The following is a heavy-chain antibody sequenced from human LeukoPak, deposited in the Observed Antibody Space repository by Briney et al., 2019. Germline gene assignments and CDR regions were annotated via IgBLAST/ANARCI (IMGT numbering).Heavy chain of an antibody. D-gene: IGHD7-27*01. J-gene: IGHJ4*01. Sequence: GGSLRLSCAASGFNFASNWMHWVRQTPGKGLMWVSRINSGGSGTSYPGSVEGRFTISRDNAKNTLYLQMNNLRAEDTAMYYCASSLGPLTEYWGQGTLVTVSS. V-gene: IGHV3-74*01. CDR2: INSGGSGT. CDR1: GFNFASNW. CDR3: ASSLGPLTEY.